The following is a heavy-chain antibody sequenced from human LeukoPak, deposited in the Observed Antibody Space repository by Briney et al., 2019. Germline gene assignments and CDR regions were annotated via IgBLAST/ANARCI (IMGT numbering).Heavy chain of an antibody. D-gene: IGHD2-2*01. Sequence: GGSLRLSCAASGFTFSSYAMHWVRQAPGKGLEWVAVISYDGSNKYYADSVKGRFTISRDNSKNTLYLQMNSLRAEDTAVYYCARDRHDIVVVPAVMGSGWFDPWGQGTLVAVSS. CDR1: GFTFSSYA. CDR3: ARDRHDIVVVPAVMGSGWFDP. CDR2: ISYDGSNK. V-gene: IGHV3-30*01. J-gene: IGHJ5*02.